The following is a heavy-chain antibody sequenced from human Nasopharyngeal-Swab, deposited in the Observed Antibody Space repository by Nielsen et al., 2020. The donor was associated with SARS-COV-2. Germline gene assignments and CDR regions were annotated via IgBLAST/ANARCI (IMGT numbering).Heavy chain of an antibody. CDR2: IGDKDHNYAT. V-gene: IGHV3-73*01. CDR3: TTDFYFDY. Sequence: VRQMPGKGLEWVGRIGDKDHNYATTYGASVQGRFTISRDDSKNTAFLQMDSLKTEDTALYYCTTDFYFDYWGQGIPVTVSS. J-gene: IGHJ4*02.